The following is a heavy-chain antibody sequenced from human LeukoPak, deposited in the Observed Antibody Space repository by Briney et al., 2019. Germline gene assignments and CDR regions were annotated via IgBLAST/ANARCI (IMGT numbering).Heavy chain of an antibody. V-gene: IGHV5-51*01. CDR3: ARSCRDGYRDFDY. D-gene: IGHD5-24*01. J-gene: IGHJ4*02. CDR2: IYPGDSDT. Sequence: GESLQFSCKGSGYSFTSYWIGWARQMPGKGLEWMGIIYPGDSDTRYSPSLQGQVTISADKSISTAYLQWSSLKASDTAMYFCARSCRDGYRDFDYWGQGTLVTVSS. CDR1: GYSFTSYW.